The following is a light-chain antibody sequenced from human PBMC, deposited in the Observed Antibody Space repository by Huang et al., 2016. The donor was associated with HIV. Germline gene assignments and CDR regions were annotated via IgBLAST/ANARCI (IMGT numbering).Light chain of an antibody. CDR2: GAS. Sequence: EIVMTQSPATLSVSPGEAATLSCRAIQSVGSNVAWYQQKPGHSPRLLIYGASTRATDIPARFSGSGSGTEFTLTISSLQSEDFAVYYCQQYNKWPRAFGQGTKVAVK. CDR3: QQYNKWPRA. CDR1: QSVGSN. V-gene: IGKV3-15*01. J-gene: IGKJ1*01.